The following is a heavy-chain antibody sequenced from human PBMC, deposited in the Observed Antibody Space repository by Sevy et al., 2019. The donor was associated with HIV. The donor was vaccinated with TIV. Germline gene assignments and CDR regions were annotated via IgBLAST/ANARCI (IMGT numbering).Heavy chain of an antibody. CDR2: IYYSGST. V-gene: IGHV4-39*01. D-gene: IGHD2-15*01. CDR1: GGSISSSSYY. CDR3: ARHVGLNIVVMVAATSPKEAFDI. Sequence: SETLSLTCTVSGGSISSSSYYWGWIRQPPGKGLEWIGSIYYSGSTYYNPSLKSRVTISVDTSKNQFSLKLSSVTAADTAVYYCARHVGLNIVVMVAATSPKEAFDIWGQGTMVTVSS. J-gene: IGHJ3*02.